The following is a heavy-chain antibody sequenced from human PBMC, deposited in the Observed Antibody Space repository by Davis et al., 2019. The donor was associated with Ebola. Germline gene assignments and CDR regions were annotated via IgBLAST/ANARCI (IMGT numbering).Heavy chain of an antibody. CDR3: ARDGTYYIGHCVSTSCFGIDY. Sequence: AASVKVSCKASGYTFTSYAMHWVRQAPGQRLEWMGWINAGNGNTKYSQKFQGRVTITRDTSASTAYMELSSLRSDDTAVYYCARDGTYYIGHCVSTSCFGIDYWSQGTLVTVSP. D-gene: IGHD2-2*01. CDR2: INAGNGNT. J-gene: IGHJ4*02. CDR1: GYTFTSYA. V-gene: IGHV1-3*01.